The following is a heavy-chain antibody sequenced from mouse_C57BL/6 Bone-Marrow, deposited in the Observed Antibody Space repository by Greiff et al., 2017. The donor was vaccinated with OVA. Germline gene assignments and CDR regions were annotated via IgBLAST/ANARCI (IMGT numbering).Heavy chain of an antibody. Sequence: VQLQQSGAELVRPGPSVKMSCKASGYTFTNYWIGWAKQRPGHGLEWIGDIYPGGGYTNYNEKFKGKATLTADKSSSTAYMQFSSLTSEDSAIYYCARSGGGGSSLFDYWGQGTTLTVSS. CDR1: GYTFTNYW. D-gene: IGHD1-1*01. CDR2: IYPGGGYT. V-gene: IGHV1-63*01. J-gene: IGHJ2*01. CDR3: ARSGGGGSSLFDY.